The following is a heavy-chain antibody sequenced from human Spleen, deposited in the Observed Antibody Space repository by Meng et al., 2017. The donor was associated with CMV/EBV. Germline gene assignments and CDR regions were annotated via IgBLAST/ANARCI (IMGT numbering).Heavy chain of an antibody. CDR1: GGSISSGDYY. Sequence: QVQLQESGPGLVKPSQTLSLTCTVSGGSISSGDYYWSWIRQPPGKGLEWIGCIYTSGSTNYNPSLKSRVTMSVDTSKNQFSLKLSSVTAADTAVYYCARSEALPDAFDIWGQGTMVTVSS. J-gene: IGHJ3*02. V-gene: IGHV4-61*02. CDR3: ARSEALPDAFDI. CDR2: IYTSGST.